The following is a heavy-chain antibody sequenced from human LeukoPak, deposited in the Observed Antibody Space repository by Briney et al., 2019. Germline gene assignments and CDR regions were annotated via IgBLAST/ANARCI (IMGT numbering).Heavy chain of an antibody. D-gene: IGHD2-21*01. CDR2: MSNDGRLK. Sequence: GGSLRLSCVASGFTFSSHAMHWVRLAPGKGLEWLAVMSNDGRLKYYGDSVKDRFTISRDNSWNTLYLQMSSLRAEDTAVYYCAKDQVISGSEASDIWGQGTMVTVSS. J-gene: IGHJ3*02. CDR3: AKDQVISGSEASDI. CDR1: GFTFSSHA. V-gene: IGHV3-30*18.